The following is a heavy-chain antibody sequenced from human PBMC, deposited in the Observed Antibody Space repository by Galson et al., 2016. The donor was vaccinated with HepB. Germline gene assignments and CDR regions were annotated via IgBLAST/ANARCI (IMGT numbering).Heavy chain of an antibody. Sequence: SLRLSCAASGFTFSQRGMHWVRQAPGKGLEWVAADSMDGRRKFYADSVKGRFTISRDNSNNMLFLQMSSLRVDDMAVYYCAKRHEYCPPVGCSVDSWGQGTLVSVSS. D-gene: IGHD2/OR15-2a*01. CDR3: AKRHEYCPPVGCSVDS. CDR1: GFTFSQRG. CDR2: DSMDGRRK. V-gene: IGHV3-30*18. J-gene: IGHJ4*02.